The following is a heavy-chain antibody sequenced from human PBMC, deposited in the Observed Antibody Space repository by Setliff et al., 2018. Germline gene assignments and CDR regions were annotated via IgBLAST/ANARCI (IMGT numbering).Heavy chain of an antibody. CDR3: ARGRTTVTFDY. D-gene: IGHD4-17*01. Sequence: PSETLSLTCAVSGYSISSGYYWGWIRQPPGKGLEWIGYIYYIETTDHNPSLKSRVTISVDTSKNQFTLKLSSVTAADTAVYYCARGRTTVTFDYWGQGTLVTVSS. CDR2: IYYIETT. CDR1: GYSISSGYY. J-gene: IGHJ4*02. V-gene: IGHV4-38-2*01.